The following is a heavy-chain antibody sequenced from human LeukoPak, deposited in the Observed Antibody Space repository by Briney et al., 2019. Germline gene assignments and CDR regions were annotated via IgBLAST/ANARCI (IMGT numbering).Heavy chain of an antibody. Sequence: SETLSLTCTVSGNSFGDYYWSWIRQPAGKGLEWIGRIYTSGSTTYNPSLKSRVTMSVDTSKSQFSLNLMSVTAADTAVYYCARGHKRYCSGGSCYPIDYWGQGTLVTVSS. CDR2: IYTSGST. V-gene: IGHV4-4*07. D-gene: IGHD2-15*01. CDR3: ARGHKRYCSGGSCYPIDY. CDR1: GNSFGDYY. J-gene: IGHJ4*02.